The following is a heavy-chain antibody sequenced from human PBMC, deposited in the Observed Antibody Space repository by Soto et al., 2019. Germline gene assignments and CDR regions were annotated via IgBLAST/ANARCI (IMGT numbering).Heavy chain of an antibody. CDR2: IYYSGST. Sequence: SETLSLTCTVSGGSISSGDYYWSWIRQPPGKGLGWIGYIYYSGSTYYNPSLKSRVTISVDTSKNQFSLKLSSVTAADTAVYYCARDRYYYDSSGYSHPLDYWGQGTLVTVSS. CDR1: GGSISSGDYY. V-gene: IGHV4-30-4*01. CDR3: ARDRYYYDSSGYSHPLDY. J-gene: IGHJ4*02. D-gene: IGHD3-22*01.